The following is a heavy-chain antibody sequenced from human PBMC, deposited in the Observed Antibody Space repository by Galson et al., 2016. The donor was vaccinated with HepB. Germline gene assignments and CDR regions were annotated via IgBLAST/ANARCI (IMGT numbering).Heavy chain of an antibody. Sequence: YTFTSYAMHWVRQAPGQRLEWMGWINAGSGNTEYSQKFQDRVTITRDTSASTAYIEVSSLRSEDTAVYYCARDPLGASTLDYWGQGTLVTVSS. D-gene: IGHD1-26*01. CDR3: ARDPLGASTLDY. J-gene: IGHJ4*02. CDR1: YTFTSYA. CDR2: INAGSGNT. V-gene: IGHV1-3*01.